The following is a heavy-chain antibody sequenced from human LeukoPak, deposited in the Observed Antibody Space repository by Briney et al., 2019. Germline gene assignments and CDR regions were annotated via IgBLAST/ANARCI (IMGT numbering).Heavy chain of an antibody. Sequence: ASVKVSCKVSGCTLAELSMHWVRQAPGKGLEWMGGFDPEDGETVYAQKYQGRVTMTEDTSTDTAYMDLTNLRSEDTAVYYCATACTRISCYMIGAYFDSWGKGTLVSVSS. J-gene: IGHJ4*02. CDR1: GCTLAELS. CDR2: FDPEDGET. V-gene: IGHV1-24*01. D-gene: IGHD2-2*02. CDR3: ATACTRISCYMIGAYFDS.